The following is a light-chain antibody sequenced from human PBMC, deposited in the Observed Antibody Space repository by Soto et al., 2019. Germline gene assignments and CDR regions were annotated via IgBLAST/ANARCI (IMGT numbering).Light chain of an antibody. CDR2: GAS. Sequence: EIVMTQSPATLSVSPGERATLSCRASQTISSNLAWYQQKPGQPPRLLIYGASTRATGIPARFSGSGSGTEFTLTISSLQSEDFALYYCQQYNNWPPYTFGQGTKVDIK. J-gene: IGKJ2*01. CDR3: QQYNNWPPYT. CDR1: QTISSN. V-gene: IGKV3-15*01.